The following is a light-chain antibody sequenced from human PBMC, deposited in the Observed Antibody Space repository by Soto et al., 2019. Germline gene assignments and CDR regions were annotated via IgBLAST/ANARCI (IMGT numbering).Light chain of an antibody. CDR1: QGISNN. CDR2: GAS. J-gene: IGKJ1*01. V-gene: IGKV1-27*01. Sequence: DIQMTQSPSSLSASVGDRVTITCRASQGISNNLAWYQQKPGKVPRLLIYGASTLQSGVPSRFSGSGSGTDFNLTISSLQPEDVATYYCQKYDSAPLTFGQGTKVEFK. CDR3: QKYDSAPLT.